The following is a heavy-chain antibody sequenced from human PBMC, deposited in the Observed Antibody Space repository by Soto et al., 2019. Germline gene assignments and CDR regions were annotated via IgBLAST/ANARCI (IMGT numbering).Heavy chain of an antibody. Sequence: QVQLQESGPGLVKPSETLSLTCTVSGGSVSSGSYYWSWIRQPPGKGLEWIGYIYYSGSTNYNPSLHSRVTISVDTSKNQFSLKLSSVTAAGTAVYYCARGSNAYSNYLDYWGQGTLVTVSS. D-gene: IGHD4-4*01. CDR1: GGSVSSGSYY. J-gene: IGHJ4*02. V-gene: IGHV4-61*01. CDR2: IYYSGST. CDR3: ARGSNAYSNYLDY.